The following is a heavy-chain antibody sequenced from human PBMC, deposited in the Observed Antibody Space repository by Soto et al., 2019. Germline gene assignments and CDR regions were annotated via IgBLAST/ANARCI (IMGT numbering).Heavy chain of an antibody. Sequence: QTLSLTCAISGDSVSNNIAAWKWIRQSPSRGLEWLGRTYYRSKWYNDYAVSVKSRIIINPDTSKNQFSLQLNSVTPEDTAVYYCARERYGDYGRGTFDIWGQGTMVTVSS. CDR1: GDSVSNNIAA. J-gene: IGHJ3*02. D-gene: IGHD4-17*01. CDR2: TYYRSKWYN. CDR3: ARERYGDYGRGTFDI. V-gene: IGHV6-1*01.